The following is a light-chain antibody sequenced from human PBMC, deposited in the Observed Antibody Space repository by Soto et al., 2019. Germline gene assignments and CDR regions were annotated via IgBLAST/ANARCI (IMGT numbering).Light chain of an antibody. V-gene: IGKV1-5*01. CDR1: QSISTW. CDR2: DAS. Sequence: DIQMTQSPSTLPASVGDRVTITCRASQSISTWLAWYQQKPGNAPNLLIFDASTLESGVPSRFSGSGSETEFTLTISSLQPDDFATYYCQQYNNYMLTFGGGTKVEIK. CDR3: QQYNNYMLT. J-gene: IGKJ4*01.